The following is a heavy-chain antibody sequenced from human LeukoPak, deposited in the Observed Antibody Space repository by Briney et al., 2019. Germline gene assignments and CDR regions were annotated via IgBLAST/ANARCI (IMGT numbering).Heavy chain of an antibody. CDR2: IDPSDSYN. CDR1: GYNFTNYW. CDR3: ARAYSRSRFDY. J-gene: IGHJ4*02. D-gene: IGHD6-6*01. Sequence: GESLKISCKGSGYNFTNYWISWVRQMPGKGLEWTGTIDPSDSYNNYSPSFQGHVTISADKSISTAYLQWSSLKASDTAMYYCARAYSRSRFDYWGQGTLVTVSS. V-gene: IGHV5-10-1*01.